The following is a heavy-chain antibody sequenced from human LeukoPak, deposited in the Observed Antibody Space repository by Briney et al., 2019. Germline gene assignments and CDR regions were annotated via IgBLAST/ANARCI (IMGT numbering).Heavy chain of an antibody. CDR3: ARALDEGARFDY. CDR1: GFTFSTYA. J-gene: IGHJ4*02. CDR2: ISYDGTNK. V-gene: IGHV3-30-3*01. Sequence: QPGGSLRLSCTASGFTFSTYAMHWVRQAPGKGLEWVAVISYDGTNKYYAGSMKGRFTISRDNSKNTLYLQMNSLRAEDTAVYYCARALDEGARFDYWGQGTLVTVSS.